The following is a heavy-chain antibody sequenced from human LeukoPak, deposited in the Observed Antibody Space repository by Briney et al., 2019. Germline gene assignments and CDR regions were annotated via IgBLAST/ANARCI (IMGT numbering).Heavy chain of an antibody. CDR2: INAGNGNT. J-gene: IGHJ4*02. CDR1: GYTFTSYA. V-gene: IGHV1-3*01. D-gene: IGHD5-12*01. CDR3: ARGYSGYDDEFDY. Sequence: WASVKVSCKASGYTFTSYAMHWVRQAPGQRLEWMGWINAGNGNTKYSQKFQGRVTITRDTSASTAYMELSSLRSEDTAVYYCARGYSGYDDEFDYWGQGTLVTVSS.